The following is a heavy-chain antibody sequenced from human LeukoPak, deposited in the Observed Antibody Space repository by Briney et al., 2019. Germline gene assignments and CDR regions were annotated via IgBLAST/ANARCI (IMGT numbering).Heavy chain of an antibody. Sequence: GASVKVSCKASGYTFTGYYMHWVRQAPGQGLEWMGRINPNSGGTNYAQKLQGRVTITADESTSTAYMELSSLRSEDTAVYYCARGSVTPFDYWGQGTLVTVSS. CDR1: GYTFTGYY. D-gene: IGHD4-23*01. J-gene: IGHJ4*02. CDR3: ARGSVTPFDY. V-gene: IGHV1-2*06. CDR2: INPNSGGT.